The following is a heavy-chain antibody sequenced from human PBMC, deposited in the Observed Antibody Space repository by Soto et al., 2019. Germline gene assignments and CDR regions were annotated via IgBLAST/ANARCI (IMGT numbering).Heavy chain of an antibody. CDR2: INHSGST. CDR3: ARERVYCSGGSCYPKFDY. V-gene: IGHV4-34*01. Sequence: SETLSLTCAVYGGSFSGYYWSWIRQPPGKGLEWIGEINHSGSTNYNPSLKSRVTISVDTSKNQFSLKLSSVTAADTAVYYCARERVYCSGGSCYPKFDYWGQGTLVTVSS. D-gene: IGHD2-15*01. CDR1: GGSFSGYY. J-gene: IGHJ4*02.